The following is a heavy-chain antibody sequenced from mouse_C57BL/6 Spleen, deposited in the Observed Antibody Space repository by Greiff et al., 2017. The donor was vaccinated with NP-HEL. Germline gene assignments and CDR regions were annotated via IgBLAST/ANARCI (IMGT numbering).Heavy chain of an antibody. CDR1: GFTFSDYY. CDR2: INYDGSST. Sequence: EVMLVESEGGLVQPGSSMKLSCTASGFTFSDYYMAWVRQVPEKGLEWVANINYDGSSTYYLDSLKSRFIISRDNAKNILYLQMSSLKSEDTATYYCAREDYGTGAYWGQGTLVTVSA. D-gene: IGHD1-1*01. CDR3: AREDYGTGAY. J-gene: IGHJ3*01. V-gene: IGHV5-16*01.